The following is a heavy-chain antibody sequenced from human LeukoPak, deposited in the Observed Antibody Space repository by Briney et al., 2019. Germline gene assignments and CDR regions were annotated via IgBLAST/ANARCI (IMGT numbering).Heavy chain of an antibody. V-gene: IGHV4-59*08. CDR2: LYYSGST. J-gene: IGHJ5*02. CDR1: GGSISSYY. D-gene: IGHD6-13*01. Sequence: PSETLSLTCTVSGGSISSYYWSWIRQPPGKGLEWIGYLYYSGSTNYNPSLKSRVGISVDTSKNQFSLKLSSATAADTAVYFCAGKYSSSGYRWFGPWAKGTLVTVSS. CDR3: AGKYSSSGYRWFGP.